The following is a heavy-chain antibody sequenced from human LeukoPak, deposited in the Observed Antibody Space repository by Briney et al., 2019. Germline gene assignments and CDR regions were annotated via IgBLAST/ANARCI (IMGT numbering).Heavy chain of an antibody. D-gene: IGHD2-2*01. V-gene: IGHV1-69*01. J-gene: IGHJ4*02. Sequence: SVKVSCKASGGTFSSYAISWVRQAPGQGLEWMGGIIPIFGTANYAQKFQGRVTITADESTSTAYMELSSLRSEDTAVYYCARAPTVLVGYCSSSSCQADYWGQGTLVTVSS. CDR2: IIPIFGTA. CDR3: ARAPTVLVGYCSSSSCQADY. CDR1: GGTFSSYA.